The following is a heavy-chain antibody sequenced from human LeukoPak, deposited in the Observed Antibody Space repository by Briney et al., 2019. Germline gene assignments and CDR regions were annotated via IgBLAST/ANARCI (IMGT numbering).Heavy chain of an antibody. CDR2: IYPGDSDT. V-gene: IGHV5-51*01. CDR3: ASRSNSGYEFFDY. Sequence: GESLKISCKGSGYSFTSYWIGWVRQMPGKGLGWMGIIYPGDSDTRYSPSFQGQVTISADKSISTAYLQWSSLNASDTAMYYCASRSNSGYEFFDYWGQGTLVTVSS. D-gene: IGHD5-12*01. J-gene: IGHJ4*02. CDR1: GYSFTSYW.